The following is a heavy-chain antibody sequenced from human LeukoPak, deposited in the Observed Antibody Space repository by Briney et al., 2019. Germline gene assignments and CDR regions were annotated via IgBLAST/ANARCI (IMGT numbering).Heavy chain of an antibody. V-gene: IGHV1-69*01. CDR1: GGTFNSYG. CDR3: ARTDYGGKRGGFDY. CDR2: IIPIFGTS. Sequence: ASVKVSCKATGGTFNSYGVSWVRQAPGQGLEWMGGIIPIFGTSTYAQKFQGRVTITADESTSTAYMELRSLRSDDTAVYYCARTDYGGKRGGFDYWGQGTLVTVSS. J-gene: IGHJ4*02. D-gene: IGHD4-23*01.